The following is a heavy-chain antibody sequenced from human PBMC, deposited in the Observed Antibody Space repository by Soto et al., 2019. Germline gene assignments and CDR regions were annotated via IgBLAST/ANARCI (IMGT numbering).Heavy chain of an antibody. CDR2: IYYSGST. Sequence: SETLPLTCTVSGGSSSSGGYYWSWIRQHPGKGLEWIGYIYYSGSTYSNPSLKSRVTISVDTSKNQFSLKLSSVTAADTALYYCGRCLGVAAAGPFDFWGQATLVTLSS. V-gene: IGHV4-31*03. J-gene: IGHJ4*02. CDR1: GGSSSSGGYY. CDR3: GRCLGVAAAGPFDF. D-gene: IGHD6-13*01.